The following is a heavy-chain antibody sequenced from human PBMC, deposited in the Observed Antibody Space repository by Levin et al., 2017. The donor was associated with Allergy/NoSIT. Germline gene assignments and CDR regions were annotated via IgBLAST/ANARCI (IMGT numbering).Heavy chain of an antibody. CDR2: IYDSGTS. CDR3: ARRPRQTPGYFDF. V-gene: IGHV4-39*01. Sequence: SETLSLTCTVSGVSISSGNYYWAWIRQPPGKGLEWIASIYDSGTSYYMPSLQSRVTISLEVSKNQFSLRLRSVTATDTAIYFCARRPRQTPGYFDFWGQGTLVRVSS. J-gene: IGHJ4*02. D-gene: IGHD3-10*01. CDR1: GVSISSGNYY.